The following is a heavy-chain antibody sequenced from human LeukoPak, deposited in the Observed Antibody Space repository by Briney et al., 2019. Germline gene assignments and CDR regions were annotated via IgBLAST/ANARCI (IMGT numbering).Heavy chain of an antibody. D-gene: IGHD1-7*01. CDR2: INYSGST. V-gene: IGHV4-59*01. CDR1: GGSISSYY. J-gene: IGHJ3*02. Sequence: SETLSLTCTVSGGSISSYYWSWIRQPPGKGLEWIGYINYSGSTTYNPSLKSRVTISLDMSKNQFSLKLNSVTAADTAVYYCARVGTTRGAFDIWGQGTMVTVSS. CDR3: ARVGTTRGAFDI.